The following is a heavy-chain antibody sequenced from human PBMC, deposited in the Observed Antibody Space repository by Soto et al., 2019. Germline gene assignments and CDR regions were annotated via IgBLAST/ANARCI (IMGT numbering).Heavy chain of an antibody. Sequence: PGGSLRLSCAASGFTFSSYGMHWVRQAPGKGLEWVAVIWYDGSNKYYADSVKGRFTISRDNSKNTLYPQMNSLRAEDTAVYYCARDRSSSYWFDPWGQGTLVTVSS. CDR1: GFTFSSYG. V-gene: IGHV3-33*01. CDR2: IWYDGSNK. D-gene: IGHD6-6*01. CDR3: ARDRSSSYWFDP. J-gene: IGHJ5*02.